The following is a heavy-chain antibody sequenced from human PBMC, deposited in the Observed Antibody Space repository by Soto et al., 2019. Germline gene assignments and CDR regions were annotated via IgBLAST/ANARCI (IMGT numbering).Heavy chain of an antibody. J-gene: IGHJ4*02. CDR3: ARDIVWFIAAAGRSKFDY. D-gene: IGHD6-13*01. Sequence: ASVKVSCKASGYTFTSYGISWVRQAPGQGLEWMGWISAYNGNTNYAQKLQGRVTMTTDTSTSTAYMELRSLRSDDTAVYYCARDIVWFIAAAGRSKFDYWGQGTLVTVSS. CDR1: GYTFTSYG. CDR2: ISAYNGNT. V-gene: IGHV1-18*01.